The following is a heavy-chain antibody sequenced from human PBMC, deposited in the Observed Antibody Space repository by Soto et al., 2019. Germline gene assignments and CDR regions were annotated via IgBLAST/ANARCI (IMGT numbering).Heavy chain of an antibody. J-gene: IGHJ4*02. D-gene: IGHD3-22*01. V-gene: IGHV3-48*02. CDR2: ISSSSSTI. CDR1: GFTFSSYS. Sequence: GGSLRLSCAASGFTFSSYSMNWVRQAPGKGLEWVSYISSSSSTIYYADFVKGRFTISRDNAKNSLYLQMNSLRDEDTAVYYCARDGDYYDSSGYYSDYFDYWGQGTLVTVSS. CDR3: ARDGDYYDSSGYYSDYFDY.